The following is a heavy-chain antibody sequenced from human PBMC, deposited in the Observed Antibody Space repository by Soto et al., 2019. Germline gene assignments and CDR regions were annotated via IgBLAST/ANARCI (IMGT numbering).Heavy chain of an antibody. D-gene: IGHD4-17*01. Sequence: QVQLVESGGGLVKPGGSLRLSCAASGFTFSDYYMSWIRQAPGKGLEWVSYMSSSSSYTNYADSVKGRFTISRDNAKNXLYLPMNSLRAEDTAVYYCARDSVYYGDYELNYFDYWGQGTLVTVSS. J-gene: IGHJ4*02. V-gene: IGHV3-11*05. CDR3: ARDSVYYGDYELNYFDY. CDR2: MSSSSSYT. CDR1: GFTFSDYY.